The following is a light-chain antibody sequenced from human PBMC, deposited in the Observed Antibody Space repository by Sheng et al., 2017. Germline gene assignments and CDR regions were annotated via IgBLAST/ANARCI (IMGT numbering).Light chain of an antibody. J-gene: IGLJ1*01. V-gene: IGLV2-14*01. CDR3: SFKSGGSYV. CDR2: DVT. CDR1: SSDVGGHDH. Sequence: AALTQPASVSGSPGQSITISCTGTSSDVGGHDHVSWYQQNPGKAPKLLIYDVTNRPSGVSNRFSGSKSGNTASLTVSGLQAEDEGDYYCSFKSGGSYVFGSATKVFVL.